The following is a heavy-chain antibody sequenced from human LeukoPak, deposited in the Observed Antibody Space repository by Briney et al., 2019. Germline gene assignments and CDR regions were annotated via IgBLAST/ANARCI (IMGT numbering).Heavy chain of an antibody. V-gene: IGHV4-34*01. Sequence: PSETLSLTCAVYGGSFSGYYWSWIRQPPGKGLEWIGEINHSGSTNYNPSLKSRVTISVDTSKNQFSLKLSSVTAADTAVYYCAGDRLRGYSYGQLPPLGYWGQGTLVTVSS. CDR2: INHSGST. D-gene: IGHD5-18*01. CDR3: AGDRLRGYSYGQLPPLGY. CDR1: GGSFSGYY. J-gene: IGHJ4*02.